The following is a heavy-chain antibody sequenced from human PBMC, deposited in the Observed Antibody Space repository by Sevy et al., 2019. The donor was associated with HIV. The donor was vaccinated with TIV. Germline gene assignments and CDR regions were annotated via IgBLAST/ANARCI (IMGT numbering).Heavy chain of an antibody. CDR2: ISGSGGST. V-gene: IGHV3-23*01. J-gene: IGHJ1*01. CDR1: GFTFSSYA. CDR3: AKGPGKIGSSFQH. Sequence: GESLKISCAASGFTFSSYAMSWVRQAPGKGLEWVSAISGSGGSTYYADSVKGRFTISRDNSKNTLYLQMNSLRAEDTAVYYCAKGPGKIGSSFQHWGQGTLVTVSS.